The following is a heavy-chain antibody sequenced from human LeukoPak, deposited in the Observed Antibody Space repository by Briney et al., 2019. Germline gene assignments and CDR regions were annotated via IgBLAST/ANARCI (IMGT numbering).Heavy chain of an antibody. J-gene: IGHJ6*04. V-gene: IGHV3-7*01. CDR1: GFTFSNYW. CDR2: IKQDGSEL. CDR3: AELGITMIGGV. Sequence: QPGGSLRLSCAASGFTFSNYWMNWVRQAPGKGLELVANIKQDGSELYYVDSVKGRFTISRDNAKNSLYLQMNSLRAEDTAVYYCAELGITMIGGVWGKGTTVTISS. D-gene: IGHD3-10*02.